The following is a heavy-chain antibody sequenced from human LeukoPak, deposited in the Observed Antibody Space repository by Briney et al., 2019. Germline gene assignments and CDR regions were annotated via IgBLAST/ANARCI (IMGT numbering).Heavy chain of an antibody. CDR3: SREEKVGELLADF. J-gene: IGHJ4*02. CDR1: GGSFSDYY. V-gene: IGHV4-34*01. CDR2: INHRGST. D-gene: IGHD1-26*01. Sequence: SETLSLTCAVYGGSFSDYYWAWFRQPPGKGPEWIAAINHRGSTDYNPSLKSRVTISVDTSKKQFSLKMSSVTAAGTAGYYCSREEKVGELLADFWGQGTLVTV.